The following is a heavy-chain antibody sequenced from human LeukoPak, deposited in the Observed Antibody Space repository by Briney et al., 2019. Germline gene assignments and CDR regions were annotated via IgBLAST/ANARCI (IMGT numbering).Heavy chain of an antibody. Sequence: SETLSLTCTVSGGSISSYYWSWIRQPPGKGLEWIGYIYYSGSTNYNPSLKSRVTISVDTSRNQFSLKLSSVTAADTAVYYCARDHYGSSGLDAFDIWGQGTMVTVSS. V-gene: IGHV4-59*01. CDR2: IYYSGST. CDR1: GGSISSYY. CDR3: ARDHYGSSGLDAFDI. J-gene: IGHJ3*02. D-gene: IGHD3-22*01.